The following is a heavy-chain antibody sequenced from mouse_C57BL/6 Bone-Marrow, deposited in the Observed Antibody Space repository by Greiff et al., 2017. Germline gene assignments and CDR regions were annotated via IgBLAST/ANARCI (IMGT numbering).Heavy chain of an antibody. D-gene: IGHD2-1*01. CDR1: GFTFSSYA. V-gene: IGHV5-9-1*02. CDR3: TSSRNPYAMDY. Sequence: DVHLVESGEGLVKPGGSLKLSCAASGFTFSSYAMSWVRQTPEKRLEWVAYISSGGDYIYYADTVKGRFTISRDNARNTLYLQMSSLKSEDTAMYYCTSSRNPYAMDYWGQGTSVTVSS. J-gene: IGHJ4*01. CDR2: ISSGGDYI.